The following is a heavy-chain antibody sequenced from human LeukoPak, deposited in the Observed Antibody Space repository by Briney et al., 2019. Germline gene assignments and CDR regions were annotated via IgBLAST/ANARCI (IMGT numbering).Heavy chain of an antibody. Sequence: SGGSLRLSCAASGFTFINYAMSWVRQTPGKGLEWVSATVGGRPDTYHADSVRGRFTISRDNSKNTLYLQMNSLRAEDTAVYYCAKVTYGSGTYGAFDYWGQGTLVTVSS. CDR1: GFTFINYA. J-gene: IGHJ4*02. CDR2: TVGGRPDT. CDR3: AKVTYGSGTYGAFDY. V-gene: IGHV3-23*01. D-gene: IGHD3-10*01.